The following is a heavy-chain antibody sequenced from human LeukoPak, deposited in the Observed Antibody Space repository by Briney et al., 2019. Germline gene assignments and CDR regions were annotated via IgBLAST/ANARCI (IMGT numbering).Heavy chain of an antibody. D-gene: IGHD3-22*01. V-gene: IGHV4-34*01. Sequence: SETLSLTCAVYGGSFSGYYWSWIRQPPGKGLEWIGEINHSGSTNYNPSLKSRVTISVGTSKNQFSLKLSSVTAADTAVYYCARGEDYYDSSGYYLDAFDIWGQGTMVTVSS. CDR2: INHSGST. CDR1: GGSFSGYY. CDR3: ARGEDYYDSSGYYLDAFDI. J-gene: IGHJ3*02.